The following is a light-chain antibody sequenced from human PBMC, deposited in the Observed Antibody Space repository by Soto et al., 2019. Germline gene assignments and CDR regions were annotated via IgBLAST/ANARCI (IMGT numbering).Light chain of an antibody. CDR2: DII. J-gene: IGLJ1*01. CDR3: VSFTTSRSYV. Sequence: QSALTQPASVSGSPGQSITISCTGTSSDVGAYIFVSWYQQHPGKAPKLMIYDIINRPSGISNRFSSSKSGNTASLTISGLQAEDEADYYCVSFTTSRSYVFGTGTKVTVL. V-gene: IGLV2-14*03. CDR1: SSDVGAYIF.